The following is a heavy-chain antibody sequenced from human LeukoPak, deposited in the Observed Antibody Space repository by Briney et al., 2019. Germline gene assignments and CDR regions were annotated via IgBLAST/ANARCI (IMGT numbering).Heavy chain of an antibody. J-gene: IGHJ4*02. Sequence: GGSLRLSCAASGFTFSSYAMSWVRQAPGKGLEWVSAISDSGGSTYDADSVKGRFTISRDNSKNTLYLQMNGLRAEDTAVYYCAKDTSIGRYCTNGVCSPFDYWGQGTLVTVSS. D-gene: IGHD2-8*01. CDR2: ISDSGGST. V-gene: IGHV3-23*01. CDR1: GFTFSSYA. CDR3: AKDTSIGRYCTNGVCSPFDY.